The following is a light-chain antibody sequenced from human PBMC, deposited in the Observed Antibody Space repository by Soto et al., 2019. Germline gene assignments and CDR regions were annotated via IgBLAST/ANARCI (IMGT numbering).Light chain of an antibody. V-gene: IGKV1-39*01. CDR2: GAS. CDR1: QTVSTY. Sequence: DIQMTQSPSSLSVSVGDTVTFTCRASQTVSTYLNWYLLKPGKAPKLLIYGASSLQSGVPSRFSANGSATEFALTISGLRPEDSATFYCQQSYKTPRTFGQGSRLEIK. CDR3: QQSYKTPRT. J-gene: IGKJ2*01.